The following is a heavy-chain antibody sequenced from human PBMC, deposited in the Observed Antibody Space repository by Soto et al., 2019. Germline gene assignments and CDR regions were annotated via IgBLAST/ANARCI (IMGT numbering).Heavy chain of an antibody. Sequence: SVKFSCKASSYPFTSYAISWVRQAPGQGLEWIGGIIPIFGTANSEQKFKGRVTITADESTSTAYMELSSLRSEDTAVYYCAGEVDGDYYYYGMDVWGQGTTVTVSS. CDR2: IIPIFGTA. CDR1: SYPFTSYA. J-gene: IGHJ6*02. D-gene: IGHD5-12*01. V-gene: IGHV1-69*13. CDR3: AGEVDGDYYYYGMDV.